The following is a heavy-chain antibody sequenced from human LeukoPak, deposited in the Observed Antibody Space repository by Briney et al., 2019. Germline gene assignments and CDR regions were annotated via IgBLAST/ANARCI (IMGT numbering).Heavy chain of an antibody. CDR3: ARSSDRAGFDY. V-gene: IGHV5-51*01. J-gene: IGHJ4*02. Sequence: GESLQISCKGSGYSFTSYWIGWVRQIPGKGLEWMGIIYPGDSDTRYSPSFQGQVTISADKSISTAYLQWSSLKASDTAMYYCARSSDRAGFDYWGQGTLVIVSS. CDR1: GYSFTSYW. D-gene: IGHD1-14*01. CDR2: IYPGDSDT.